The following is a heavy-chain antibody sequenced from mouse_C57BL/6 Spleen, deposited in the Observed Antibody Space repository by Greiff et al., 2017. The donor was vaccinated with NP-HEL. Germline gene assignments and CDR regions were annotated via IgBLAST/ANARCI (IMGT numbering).Heavy chain of an antibody. Sequence: EVQLVESGPGMVKPSQSLSLTCTVTGYSITSGYDWHWIRHFPGNKLEWMGYISYSGSTNYNPSLKSRISITHDTSKNHFFLKLNSVTTEDTATYYCARGTVFYYFDYWGQGTTLTVSS. CDR3: ARGTVFYYFDY. CDR1: GYSITSGYD. CDR2: ISYSGST. D-gene: IGHD4-1*01. V-gene: IGHV3-1*01. J-gene: IGHJ2*01.